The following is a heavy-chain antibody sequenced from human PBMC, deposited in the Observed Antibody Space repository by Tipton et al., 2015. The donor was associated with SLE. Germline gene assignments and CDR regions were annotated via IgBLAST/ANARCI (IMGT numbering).Heavy chain of an antibody. CDR1: GYSISSGNW. CDR2: IYYSGST. J-gene: IGHJ6*02. Sequence: TLSLTCGVSGYSISSGNWWGWIRQPPGKGLEWIGYIYYSGSTYYNAALKSRVAMSVDTSKNQFSLKLSSVTAADTAVYYCARDAGMDVWGQGITVTVSS. CDR3: ARDAGMDV. V-gene: IGHV4-28*03.